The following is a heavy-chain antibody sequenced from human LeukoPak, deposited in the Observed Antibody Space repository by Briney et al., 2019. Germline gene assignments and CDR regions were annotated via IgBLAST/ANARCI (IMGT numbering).Heavy chain of an antibody. CDR2: ISHDGRAE. CDR1: GFTIGNHG. V-gene: IGHV3-30*18. D-gene: IGHD6-19*01. Sequence: GGSLRLSCAVSGFTIGNHGVHWVRQAAGKGLEWVAMISHDGRAEYYRDSVKGRLTISRDDSNNMLYLQMNSLRVEDTAVYYCAKDWGSSGWYNWFDPWGQGTLVTVSS. CDR3: AKDWGSSGWYNWFDP. J-gene: IGHJ5*02.